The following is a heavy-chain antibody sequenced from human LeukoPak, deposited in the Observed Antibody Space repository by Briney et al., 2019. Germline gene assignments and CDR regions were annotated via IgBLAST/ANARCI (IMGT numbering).Heavy chain of an antibody. J-gene: IGHJ4*02. D-gene: IGHD3-22*01. CDR3: ARDNRYYYDSSGYSY. CDR2: INPSGGST. Sequence: ASVKVSCKASGYTFTSYYMHWVRQAPGQGLEWMGIINPSGGSTSYAQKFQGRVTITADKSTSTAYMELSSLRSEDTAVYYCARDNRYYYDSSGYSYWGQGTLVTVSS. V-gene: IGHV1-46*01. CDR1: GYTFTSYY.